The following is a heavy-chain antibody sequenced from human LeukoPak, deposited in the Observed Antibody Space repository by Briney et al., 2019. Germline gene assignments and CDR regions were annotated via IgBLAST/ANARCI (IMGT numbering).Heavy chain of an antibody. CDR3: ARDDKRYCSSTSCSAEDY. CDR1: GFTLSDYY. J-gene: IGHJ4*02. Sequence: GGSLRLSCAASGFTLSDYYMSWIRQAPGKGLEWVSYISSSSSYTNYADSVKGRFTISRDNAKNSLYLQMNSLRAEDTAVYYCARDDKRYCSSTSCSAEDYWGQGTLVTVSS. V-gene: IGHV3-11*06. D-gene: IGHD2-2*01. CDR2: ISSSSSYT.